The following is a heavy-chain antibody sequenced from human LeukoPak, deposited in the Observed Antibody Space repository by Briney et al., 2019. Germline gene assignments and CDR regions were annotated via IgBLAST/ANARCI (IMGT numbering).Heavy chain of an antibody. J-gene: IGHJ4*02. CDR2: ISSSSSYI. D-gene: IGHD6-19*01. V-gene: IGHV3-21*01. CDR3: TGGGTGWYSDY. Sequence: GGSLRLSCAASGFTFSSYSMNWVRQAPGKGLEWVSSISSSSSYIYYADSVKGRFTISRDNAKNSLYLQMNSLGGEDTAIYYCTGGGTGWYSDYWGQGTLVTVSS. CDR1: GFTFSSYS.